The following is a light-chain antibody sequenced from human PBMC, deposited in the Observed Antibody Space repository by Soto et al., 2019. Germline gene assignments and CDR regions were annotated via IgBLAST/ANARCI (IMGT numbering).Light chain of an antibody. CDR2: WAS. CDR1: QSVSYSSNNKNF. V-gene: IGKV4-1*01. J-gene: IGKJ4*01. CDR3: QQYYSAPLT. Sequence: DIVMTQSPDSLAVSLGERATINCKSSQSVSYSSNNKNFLAWYQQKPGQPPKLLIYWASTRESGVPDRFSGSGSGTDFPLTISSLQAEDVAVYYCQQYYSAPLTFGGGTKVEI.